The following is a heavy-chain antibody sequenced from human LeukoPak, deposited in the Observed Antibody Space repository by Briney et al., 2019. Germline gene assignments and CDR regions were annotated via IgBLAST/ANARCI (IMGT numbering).Heavy chain of an antibody. CDR1: GFTFSSHA. V-gene: IGHV3-30*04. CDR2: ISYDGSNK. CDR3: ARFRMGGVDY. Sequence: PGRSLRLSCAASGFTFSSHAMHWVRQAPGKGLEWVAVISYDGSNKYYADSVKGRFTISRDNSKNTLYLQMNSLRAEDTAVYYCARFRMGGVDYWGQGTLVTVSS. J-gene: IGHJ4*02. D-gene: IGHD2-15*01.